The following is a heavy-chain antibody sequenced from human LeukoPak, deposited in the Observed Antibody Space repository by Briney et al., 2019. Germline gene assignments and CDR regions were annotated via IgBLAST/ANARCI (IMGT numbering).Heavy chain of an antibody. Sequence: SXXLSCXXXXFTFRNYWMIWVRQAPGKGLEWVANIKQDGNFTNYLDTVKGRFTISRDNAKNSLYLQMSSLRGEDTAIYYCARDADFSSGGGWYDAFDIWGQGTMVTVSS. CDR1: XFTFRNYW. CDR2: IKQDGNFT. V-gene: IGHV3-7*01. J-gene: IGHJ3*02. D-gene: IGHD6-19*01. CDR3: ARDADFSSGGGWYDAFDI.